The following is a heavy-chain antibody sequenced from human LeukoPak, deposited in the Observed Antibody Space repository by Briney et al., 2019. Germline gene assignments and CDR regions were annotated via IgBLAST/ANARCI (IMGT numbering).Heavy chain of an antibody. CDR2: IYYSGST. CDR1: GDSISSYY. CDR3: AGEAVAGWGGYYYYYYMDV. Sequence: SSETLSLTCTVSGDSISSYYCSWIRQPPGKGLEWIGYIYYSGSTNYNPSLKSRVTISVDTSKNQFSLKLSSVTAADTAVYYCAGEAVAGWGGYYYYYYMDVWGKGTTVTISS. D-gene: IGHD6-19*01. J-gene: IGHJ6*03. V-gene: IGHV4-59*12.